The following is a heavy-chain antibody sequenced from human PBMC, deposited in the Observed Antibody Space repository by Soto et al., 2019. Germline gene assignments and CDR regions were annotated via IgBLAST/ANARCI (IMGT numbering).Heavy chain of an antibody. CDR1: GGSISSSNW. J-gene: IGHJ5*02. Sequence: QVQLQESGPGLVKPSGTLSLTCAVSGGSISSSNWWSWVRQPPXXGLEWIGEIYHSGSTNYNPSLKSRVTXXXXXXXXXXXXXXXXXXXXXXXXXXXXXXXXXXXXWFDPWGQGTLVTVSS. CDR2: IYHSGST. V-gene: IGHV4-4*02. CDR3: XXXXXXXXXWFDP.